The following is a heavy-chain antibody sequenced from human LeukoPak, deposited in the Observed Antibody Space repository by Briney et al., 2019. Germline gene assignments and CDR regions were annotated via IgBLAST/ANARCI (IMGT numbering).Heavy chain of an antibody. CDR1: ASSISSGYF. D-gene: IGHD3-16*01. CDR2: IYHNGDT. CDR3: ARGGGLRWLYYYMDV. J-gene: IGHJ6*03. V-gene: IGHV4-38-2*02. Sequence: SETLSLTCTVSASSISSGYFWGWIRQPPGEGLEWIGSIYHNGDTYYTPSLKSRVSISVDTSKNQFSLKLSSVTAADTAVYFSARGGGLRWLYYYMDVWGRGTTVSVSS.